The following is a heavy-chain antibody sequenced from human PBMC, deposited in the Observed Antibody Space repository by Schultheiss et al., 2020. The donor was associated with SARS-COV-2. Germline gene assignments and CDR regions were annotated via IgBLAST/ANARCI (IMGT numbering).Heavy chain of an antibody. Sequence: SETLSLTCSVSGGSISSSAYYCSWIRQHPGKGLEWIGYIYYSGSTYYNPSLKSRVTISVDTSKNQFSLKLSSVTAADTAVYYCARGTSPPYDYIWGSYRYTGASYFDYWGQGTLVTVSS. CDR2: IYYSGST. J-gene: IGHJ4*02. V-gene: IGHV4-31*03. D-gene: IGHD3-16*02. CDR1: GGSISSSAYY. CDR3: ARGTSPPYDYIWGSYRYTGASYFDY.